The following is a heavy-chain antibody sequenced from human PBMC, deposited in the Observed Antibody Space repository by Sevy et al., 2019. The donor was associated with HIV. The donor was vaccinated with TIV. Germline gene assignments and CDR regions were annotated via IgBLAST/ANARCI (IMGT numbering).Heavy chain of an antibody. CDR1: GFNIRTHW. CDR3: ARVPGSGILGYGMDV. V-gene: IGHV3-53*01. Sequence: GGSLRLSCAASGFNIRTHWMLWVRQAPGKGLEWVSVIYSGGSTYYADSVKGRFTISRDNSKNTLYLQMNSLRAEDTAVYYCARVPGSGILGYGMDVWGQGTTVTVSS. CDR2: IYSGGST. J-gene: IGHJ6*02. D-gene: IGHD3-10*01.